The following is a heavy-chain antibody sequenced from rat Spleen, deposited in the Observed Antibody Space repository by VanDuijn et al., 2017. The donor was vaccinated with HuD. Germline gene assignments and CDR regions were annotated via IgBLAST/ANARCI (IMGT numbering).Heavy chain of an antibody. CDR1: GFSLTSYN. V-gene: IGHV2-63*01. D-gene: IGHD1-12*01. Sequence: QVQLKESGPGLVQPSQTLSLTCIVSGFSLTSYNVHWFRQPPGKGLAWMGRMSYNGDASYNSALKSRLSISRDTYKNQVFLKMNSLQTDDTGTYYCTRDPVIGWYLDFWGPGTMVTVSS. J-gene: IGHJ1*01. CDR3: TRDPVIGWYLDF. CDR2: MSYNGDA.